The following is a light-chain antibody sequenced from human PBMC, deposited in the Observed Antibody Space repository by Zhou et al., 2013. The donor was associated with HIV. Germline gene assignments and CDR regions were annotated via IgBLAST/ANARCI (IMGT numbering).Light chain of an antibody. Sequence: DIQLTQSPSLLSASVGDSVTITCRASQGVRSNLAWYQQKPGEVPKLLIYRASYLQSGVPSRFSGSGSGTDFTLTISSLQPEDVATYFCQKYHSAPRTFGQGTKVEIK. CDR1: QGVRSN. J-gene: IGKJ1*01. CDR2: RAS. V-gene: IGKV1-27*01. CDR3: QKYHSAPRT.